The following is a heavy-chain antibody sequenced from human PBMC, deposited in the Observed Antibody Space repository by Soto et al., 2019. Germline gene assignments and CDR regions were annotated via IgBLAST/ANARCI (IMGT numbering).Heavy chain of an antibody. Sequence: SVKVSCKASGGTFSSYAISWGRQAPGQGLEWMGGIIPIFGTANYAQKFQGRVTFTADTSAGTAYMQLSSLRSEDTAVYYCARDDSGFSGSHYIDYFNYWGQGALVTVSS. J-gene: IGHJ4*02. V-gene: IGHV1-69*06. CDR3: ARDDSGFSGSHYIDYFNY. CDR1: GGTFSSYA. CDR2: IIPIFGTA. D-gene: IGHD1-26*01.